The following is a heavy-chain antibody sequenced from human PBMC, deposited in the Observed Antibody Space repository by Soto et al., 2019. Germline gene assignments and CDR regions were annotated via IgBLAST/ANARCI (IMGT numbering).Heavy chain of an antibody. CDR3: ARHAGLTIFGVVITGMDV. J-gene: IGHJ6*02. D-gene: IGHD3-3*01. CDR1: GYSFTSYC. V-gene: IGHV5-10-1*01. CDR2: IDPSDSYT. Sequence: PVESLKISCKGPGYSFTSYCISWLRQMPGKGLEWMGRIDPSDSYTNYSPSFQGHVTISADKSISTAYLQLSSLKASDTAMYYCARHAGLTIFGVVITGMDVWGQGTTVTVSS.